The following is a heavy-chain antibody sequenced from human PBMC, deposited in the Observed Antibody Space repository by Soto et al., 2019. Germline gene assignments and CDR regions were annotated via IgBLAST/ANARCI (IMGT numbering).Heavy chain of an antibody. CDR2: INAGNGNT. CDR3: ARVRGYCSGGSCYSFYWFDP. J-gene: IGHJ5*02. V-gene: IGHV1-3*01. Sequence: ASVKVSCKASGYTFTSYAMHWVRQAPRQRLEWMGWINAGNGNTKYSQKFQGRVTITRDTSASTAYMELSSLRSEDTAVYYCARVRGYCSGGSCYSFYWFDPWGQGTLVTVSS. D-gene: IGHD2-15*01. CDR1: GYTFTSYA.